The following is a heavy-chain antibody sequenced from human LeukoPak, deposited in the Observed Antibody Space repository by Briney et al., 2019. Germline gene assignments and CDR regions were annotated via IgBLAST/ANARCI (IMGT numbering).Heavy chain of an antibody. CDR1: GGTFSSYA. Sequence: ASVKVSCKASGGTFSSYAISWVRRAPGQGLEWMGGIIPIFGTANYAQKFQGRVTITADESTSTAYMELSSLRSEDTAVYYCARALRFLEWFSAGLDYWGQGTLVTVSS. CDR3: ARALRFLEWFSAGLDY. J-gene: IGHJ4*02. CDR2: IIPIFGTA. V-gene: IGHV1-69*01. D-gene: IGHD3-3*01.